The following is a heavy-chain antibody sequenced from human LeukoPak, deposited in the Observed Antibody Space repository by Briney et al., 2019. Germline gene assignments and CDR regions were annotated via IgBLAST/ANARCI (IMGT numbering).Heavy chain of an antibody. Sequence: GGSLRLSCAASGFTVSSNYMSWVRQAPGKGLEWVSVIYSGGSTYYADSVKGRFTISRDNSKNTLYLQMNSLRAEDTAVYYCARVLYYGSGYFDYWGQGTLVTVSS. V-gene: IGHV3-66*01. CDR3: ARVLYYGSGYFDY. J-gene: IGHJ4*02. CDR2: IYSGGST. CDR1: GFTVSSNY. D-gene: IGHD3-10*01.